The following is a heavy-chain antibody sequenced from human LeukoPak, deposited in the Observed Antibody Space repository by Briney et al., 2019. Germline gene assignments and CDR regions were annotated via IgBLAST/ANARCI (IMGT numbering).Heavy chain of an antibody. D-gene: IGHD4-17*01. J-gene: IGHJ4*02. V-gene: IGHV4-59*08. CDR3: ARHITDYGDSNFDY. CDR1: GGSISTYY. Sequence: SETLSLTCTVSGGSISTYYWSWIRQPPGKGLEYIGYIYYSGSTNYNPSLKSRVTISVDTSKNQISLRLSSVTAADTAVYYCARHITDYGDSNFDYWGQGTLVTVSS. CDR2: IYYSGST.